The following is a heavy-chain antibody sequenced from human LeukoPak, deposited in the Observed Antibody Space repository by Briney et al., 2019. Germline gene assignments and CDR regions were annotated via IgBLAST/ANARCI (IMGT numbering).Heavy chain of an antibody. D-gene: IGHD2-2*01. CDR1: GYTSTGYY. CDR2: INPNSGGT. V-gene: IGHV1-2*02. J-gene: IGHJ5*02. Sequence: ASVKVSCKASGYTSTGYYMHWVRQAPGQGLEWMGWINPNSGGTNYAQKFQGRVTMTRDTSISTAYMELSRLRSDDTAVYYCARDLYCSSTSCSNWFDPWGQGPLVTVSS. CDR3: ARDLYCSSTSCSNWFDP.